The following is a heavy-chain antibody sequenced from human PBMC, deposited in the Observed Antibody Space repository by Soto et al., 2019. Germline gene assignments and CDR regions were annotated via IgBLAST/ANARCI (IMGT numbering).Heavy chain of an antibody. CDR1: GFPFPGHY. D-gene: IGHD6-13*01. V-gene: IGHV1-2*02. Sequence: ASVKVPCKASGFPFPGHYIHWLRQAPGQGFEWMGWVSNSGGTHYAQKFQGRATRTRDTSITTAYMELTGLKSDDTAVYYCARGGSWYVFWGQGTLVTVSS. CDR2: VSNSGGT. J-gene: IGHJ4*02. CDR3: ARGGSWYVF.